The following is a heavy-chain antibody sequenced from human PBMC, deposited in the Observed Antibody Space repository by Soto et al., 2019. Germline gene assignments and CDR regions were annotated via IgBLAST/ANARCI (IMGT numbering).Heavy chain of an antibody. J-gene: IGHJ4*01. Sequence: APVKLSCKASGYTFPSYNINCGRQAHGQGIEWLAGPNSSGGNSDHAHKFQGRLTVTRDTTISTAYMEQSSQRSHYTAVYYCVLLGVFDHWGPGTLVTV. CDR1: GYTFPSYN. CDR2: PNSSGGNS. V-gene: IGHV1-8*01. CDR3: VLLGVFDH. D-gene: IGHD3-3*01.